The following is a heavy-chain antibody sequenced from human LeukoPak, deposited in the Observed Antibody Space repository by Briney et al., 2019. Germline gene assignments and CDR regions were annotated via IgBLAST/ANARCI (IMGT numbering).Heavy chain of an antibody. CDR3: ARETIWSGYYHFDY. J-gene: IGHJ4*02. CDR2: IDIEGSST. CDR1: GFTFSSHR. D-gene: IGHD3-3*01. V-gene: IGHV3-74*01. Sequence: GGSLRLSCAASGFTFSSHRMHWVRQAPGKGLVWVSHIDIEGSSTRYADSVKGRFTISRDNAKNTLYLQMNSLRAEDTAVYYCARETIWSGYYHFDYWGQGTLVTVSS.